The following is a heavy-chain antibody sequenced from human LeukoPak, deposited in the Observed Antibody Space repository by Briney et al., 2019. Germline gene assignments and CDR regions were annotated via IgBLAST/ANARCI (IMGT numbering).Heavy chain of an antibody. Sequence: GGSLRLSCAASGFTFSDYYMSWIRQAPGKGLEWVSYISSSGSTIYYADSVKGRFTISRDNAKNSLYLQMNSLRAEDTAVYYCASSWTLGYCSSTSCPYYYYGMDVWGQGTTVTVSS. CDR3: ASSWTLGYCSSTSCPYYYYGMDV. D-gene: IGHD2-2*01. J-gene: IGHJ6*02. V-gene: IGHV3-11*01. CDR1: GFTFSDYY. CDR2: ISSSGSTI.